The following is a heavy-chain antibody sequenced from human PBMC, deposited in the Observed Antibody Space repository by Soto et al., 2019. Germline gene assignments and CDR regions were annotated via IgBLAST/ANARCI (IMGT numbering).Heavy chain of an antibody. J-gene: IGHJ4*02. D-gene: IGHD6-19*01. CDR1: GYTFTTYA. V-gene: IGHV1-3*05. CDR3: ARAVAVPADFDY. Sequence: QVQLVQSGAEEKKPGASVRVSCKASGYTFTTYAMHWVRQAPGQRLEWMGWINAGNGNTKYSQKFPGRVTITRDTSASTAYMELSSLRSEDTAVYSCARAVAVPADFDYWGQGTLVTVSS. CDR2: INAGNGNT.